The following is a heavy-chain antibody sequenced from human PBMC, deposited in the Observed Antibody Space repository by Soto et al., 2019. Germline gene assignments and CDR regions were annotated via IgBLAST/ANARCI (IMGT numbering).Heavy chain of an antibody. CDR1: GFSFSSYA. V-gene: IGHV3-23*01. CDR3: ALRIFDSYDY. CDR2: VSGGDGST. J-gene: IGHJ4*02. Sequence: GGSLRLSCAASGFSFSSYAMSWVRQAPGKGLEWVSSVSGGDGSTYYADSVKGRFTISRDHSKNTLNLQMNSLRAEDTAIYYCALRIFDSYDYWGQGTLVTVS.